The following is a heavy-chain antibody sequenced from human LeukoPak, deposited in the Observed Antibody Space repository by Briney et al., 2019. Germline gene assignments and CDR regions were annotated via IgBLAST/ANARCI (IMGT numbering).Heavy chain of an antibody. CDR3: ARAKVRGVIFFDY. V-gene: IGHV4-34*01. Sequence: YPSETLSLTCAVYGGSFSGYYWSWIRQPPGKGLEWIGEINHSGSTNYNPSLKSRVTISVDTSKNQFSLKLSSVTAADTAVYYCARAKVRGVIFFDYWGQGTLVTVSS. CDR1: GGSFSGYY. J-gene: IGHJ4*02. D-gene: IGHD3-10*01. CDR2: INHSGST.